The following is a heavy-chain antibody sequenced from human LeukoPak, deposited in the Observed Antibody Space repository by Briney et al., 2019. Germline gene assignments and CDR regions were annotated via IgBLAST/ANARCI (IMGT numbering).Heavy chain of an antibody. CDR3: ARRAGAYSHPYDY. J-gene: IGHJ4*02. Sequence: PGGSLRLSCAASGFTFSRFSMNWVRQAPGKGLEWVSSISSSGTYIYYADSVKGRFTISIDNSKNTLYLQMNSLRAEDTAVYYCARRAGAYSHPYDYWGQGTLVTVSS. CDR1: GFTFSRFS. V-gene: IGHV3-21*04. D-gene: IGHD4/OR15-4a*01. CDR2: ISSSGTYI.